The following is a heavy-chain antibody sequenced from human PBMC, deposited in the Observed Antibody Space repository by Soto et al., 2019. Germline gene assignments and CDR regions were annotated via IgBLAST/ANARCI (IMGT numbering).Heavy chain of an antibody. Sequence: ASVKVSCKASGFTFTSSAVQWVRQARGQRLEWIGWIVVGSGNTNYAQEFQERVTITRDMSTSTAYMELSSLRSEDTAVYYCAAAVSSGPENDGMDVWGQGTTVTVSS. J-gene: IGHJ6*02. V-gene: IGHV1-58*01. CDR2: IVVGSGNT. CDR3: AAAVSSGPENDGMDV. CDR1: GFTFTSSA.